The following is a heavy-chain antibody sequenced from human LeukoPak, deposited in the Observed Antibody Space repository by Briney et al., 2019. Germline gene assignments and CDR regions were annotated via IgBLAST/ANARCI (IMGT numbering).Heavy chain of an antibody. CDR2: IYPGDSDT. D-gene: IGHD1-26*01. V-gene: IGHV5-51*01. Sequence: GEALKISFKGSGYSFTSYWIGLVRQMPGKGLGGVGIIYPGDSDTIYSPSFQGRVTISADKSISTAYLQCSSLTASDTAMYYCAREVGAVTSSFDYWGQGTLVTVSS. CDR1: GYSFTSYW. J-gene: IGHJ4*02. CDR3: AREVGAVTSSFDY.